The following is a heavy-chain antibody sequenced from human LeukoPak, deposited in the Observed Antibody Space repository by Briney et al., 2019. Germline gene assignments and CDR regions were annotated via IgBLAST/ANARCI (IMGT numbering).Heavy chain of an antibody. CDR3: ARGRHDITMIVVVMTSVSYYLDV. CDR1: GGSFSGYY. CDR2: INHSGST. J-gene: IGHJ6*03. V-gene: IGHV4-34*01. D-gene: IGHD3-22*01. Sequence: SETLSLTCAVYGGSFSGYYWSWIRQPPGKGLEWIGEINHSGSTNYNPSLKSRLTISVGTPKNQFSLKLRSVTAADTAVYYCARGRHDITMIVVVMTSVSYYLDVWGKGTTVTVS.